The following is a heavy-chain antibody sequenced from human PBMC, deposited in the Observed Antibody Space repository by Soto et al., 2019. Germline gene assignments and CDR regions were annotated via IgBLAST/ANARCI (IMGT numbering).Heavy chain of an antibody. CDR1: GFTFSSYW. D-gene: IGHD3-10*01. CDR3: ARGLGSGSRSYYMDV. CDR2: INSDGSST. J-gene: IGHJ6*03. Sequence: GGSLRLSCAASGFTFSSYWMHWVRQAPGKGLVWASRINSDGSSTSYADSVKGRFTISRDNAKNTLYLQMNSLRAEDTAVYYCARGLGSGSRSYYMDVWGKGITVNVSS. V-gene: IGHV3-74*01.